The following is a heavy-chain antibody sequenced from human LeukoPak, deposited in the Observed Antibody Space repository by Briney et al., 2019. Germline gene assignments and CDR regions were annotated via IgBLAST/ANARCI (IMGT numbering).Heavy chain of an antibody. CDR3: ARRLRYFDWLLHGPFDY. J-gene: IGHJ4*02. CDR1: GYSISSGYY. Sequence: SETLSLTCAVSGYSISSGYYWGWIRQPPGKGREWIGSIYHSGSTYYNPSLKSRVTISVDTSKNQFSLKLSSVTAADTAVYYCARRLRYFDWLLHGPFDYWGQGTLVTVSS. V-gene: IGHV4-38-2*01. D-gene: IGHD3-9*01. CDR2: IYHSGST.